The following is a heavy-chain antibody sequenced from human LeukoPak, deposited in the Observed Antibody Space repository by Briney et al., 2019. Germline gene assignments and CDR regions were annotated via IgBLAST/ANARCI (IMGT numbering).Heavy chain of an antibody. V-gene: IGHV1-24*01. CDR3: ATDLPPYYYVRGTPFDI. CDR1: GYTLTELS. D-gene: IGHD3-10*02. Sequence: ASVKVSCKVSGYTLTELSMHWVRQAPGKGLEWMGGFDPEDGETTYAQKFQGRVTMTEDTSTDTAYMELSSLRSEDTAVYYCATDLPPYYYVRGTPFDIWGQGTMVTVSS. CDR2: FDPEDGET. J-gene: IGHJ3*02.